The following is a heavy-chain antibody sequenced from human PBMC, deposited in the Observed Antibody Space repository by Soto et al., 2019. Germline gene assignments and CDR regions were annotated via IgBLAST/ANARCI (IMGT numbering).Heavy chain of an antibody. CDR3: ARDTGGWLQFGIDY. CDR1: GFTFSDYY. D-gene: IGHD5-12*01. J-gene: IGHJ4*02. CDR2: ISSSSSYT. V-gene: IGHV3-11*06. Sequence: PGGSLRLSCAASGFTFSDYYMSWIRQAPGKGLEWVSYISSSSSYTNYADSVKGRFTISRGNAKDSLYLQMNSLRAEDTAVYYCARDTGGWLQFGIDYWGQGTLVTVSS.